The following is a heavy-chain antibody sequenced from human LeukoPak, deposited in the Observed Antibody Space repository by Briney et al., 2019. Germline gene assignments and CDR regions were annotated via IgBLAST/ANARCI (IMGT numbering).Heavy chain of an antibody. Sequence: GGTLRLSCAASGFTFSRHSINWVRQAPGKGLEWVSSISSSSSYIYYADSVKGRFTISRDNAKNSLYLQMNSLRAEDTAVYYCAELGITMIGGVWGKGTTVTISS. V-gene: IGHV3-21*01. J-gene: IGHJ6*04. CDR1: GFTFSRHS. CDR3: AELGITMIGGV. CDR2: ISSSSSYI. D-gene: IGHD3-10*02.